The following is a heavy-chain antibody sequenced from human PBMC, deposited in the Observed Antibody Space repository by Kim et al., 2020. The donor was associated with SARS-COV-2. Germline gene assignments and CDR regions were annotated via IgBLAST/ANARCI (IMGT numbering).Heavy chain of an antibody. CDR3: ARDEVPTILGMEDV. V-gene: IGHV1-2*02. CDR1: GYAFSDFF. CDR2: IDPKNGDT. D-gene: IGHD3-16*01. Sequence: ASVKVSCKASGYAFSDFFIHWVRQAPGQGLEWMGWIDPKNGDTHYAQSFLGRVTMTRDTSVSTVYLDLSRLRSDDTAVYYCARDEVPTILGMEDVWGQGITVTVSS. J-gene: IGHJ6*02.